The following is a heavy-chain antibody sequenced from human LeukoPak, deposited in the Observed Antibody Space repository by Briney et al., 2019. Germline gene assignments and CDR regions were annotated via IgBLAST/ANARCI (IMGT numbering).Heavy chain of an antibody. Sequence: PSETLSLTCTVSGGSVSSGCYYWSWSRQPPGKGLEWIGYIYYSGSTNYNPSLKSRVTISVDTSKNQFSLKLSSVTAADTAVYYCARAMGYYGSGSYYNVLDYWGQGTLVTVSS. CDR2: IYYSGST. D-gene: IGHD3-10*01. CDR3: ARAMGYYGSGSYYNVLDY. CDR1: GGSVSSGCYY. V-gene: IGHV4-61*01. J-gene: IGHJ4*02.